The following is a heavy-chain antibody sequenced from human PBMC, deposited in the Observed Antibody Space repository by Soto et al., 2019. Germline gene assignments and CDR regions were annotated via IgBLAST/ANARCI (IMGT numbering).Heavy chain of an antibody. CDR3: ARDIPDGDYDLGAFDI. D-gene: IGHD4-17*01. CDR1: GFTFSDYY. V-gene: IGHV3-11*05. Sequence: QVQLVESGGGLVKPGGSLRLSCAASGFTFSDYYMSWIRQAPGKGLEWVSYISSSSSYTNYADSVKGRFTISRDNAKNSLYLQMNSLRAEDTAVYYCARDIPDGDYDLGAFDIWGQGTMVTVSS. J-gene: IGHJ3*02. CDR2: ISSSSSYT.